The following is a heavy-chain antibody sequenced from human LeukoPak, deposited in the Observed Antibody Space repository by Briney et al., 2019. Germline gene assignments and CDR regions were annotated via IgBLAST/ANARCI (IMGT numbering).Heavy chain of an antibody. V-gene: IGHV3-30*02. Sequence: GGSLRLSCAASGFTFSSYGMHWVRQAPGKGLEWVAFIRYDGSNKYYADSVKGRFTISRENSKNTLYLQMNNLRAEDTAVYYCARDSSTYYCGSESYGGSVNYWGQGALVTVCS. D-gene: IGHD3-10*01. CDR2: IRYDGSNK. J-gene: IGHJ4*02. CDR1: GFTFSSYG. CDR3: ARDSSTYYCGSESYGGSVNY.